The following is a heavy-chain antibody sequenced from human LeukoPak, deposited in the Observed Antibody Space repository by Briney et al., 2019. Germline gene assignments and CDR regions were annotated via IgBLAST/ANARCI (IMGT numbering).Heavy chain of an antibody. CDR1: GFTFSNAW. CDR3: TTDNRVVPDRVRFDC. V-gene: IGHV3-15*01. J-gene: IGHJ4*02. CDR2: MKGRPDGETT. Sequence: GGSLRLSCAASGFTFSNAWMGWVRQTPGEGLEWVGRMKGRPDGETTDYATPVKGRFTMSRDDSKNTLYLQMNGLKTEDTAVYYCTTDNRVVPDRVRFDCWGQGTLVIVSS. D-gene: IGHD2-2*01.